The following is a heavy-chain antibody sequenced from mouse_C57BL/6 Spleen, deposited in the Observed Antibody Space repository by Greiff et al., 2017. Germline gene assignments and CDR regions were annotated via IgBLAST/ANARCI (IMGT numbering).Heavy chain of an antibody. V-gene: IGHV1-64*01. D-gene: IGHD2-4*01. CDR2: FHPYCGST. CDR1: GYTFTSYW. Sequence: VKLQESGAELVKPGASVQLSCKASGYTFTSYWLHWVTQRPGQGLEWIGMFHPYCGSTNYNQQFKSKATLTVDKSSSTAYMQLSSLTSEDSAVYYCANYDYRLAYWGQGTLVTVSA. J-gene: IGHJ3*01. CDR3: ANYDYRLAY.